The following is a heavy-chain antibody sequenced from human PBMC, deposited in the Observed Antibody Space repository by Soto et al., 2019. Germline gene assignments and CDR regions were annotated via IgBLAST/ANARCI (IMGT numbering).Heavy chain of an antibody. CDR2: INPNSCGT. V-gene: IGHV1-2*04. J-gene: IGHJ4*02. CDR1: WYNFTHYY. Sequence: GSMNVSRKASWYNFTHYYMDLVRQGPGQGLAWMGWINPNSCGTNYAQKFEGWVTMTRDMSTSTDYMELSSLRSEDKAVYYCAAQKGAAPDYWGQGTLVTVSS. CDR3: AAQKGAAPDY. D-gene: IGHD2-15*01.